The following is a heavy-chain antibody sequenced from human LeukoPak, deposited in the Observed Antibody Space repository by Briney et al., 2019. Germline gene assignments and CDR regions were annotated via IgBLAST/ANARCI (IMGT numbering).Heavy chain of an antibody. V-gene: IGHV4-4*07. CDR2: IYDTGST. J-gene: IGHJ3*01. Sequence: SDTLSLTCTVSGGSISFYYWSWIRQTADKGLEWIGRIYDTGSTDYNPSLKSRVTMSVGTSNIHFSLKMSSVTAADAAVYYCARGIATTPERAFDLWGQGTMVTVSS. CDR3: ARGIATTPERAFDL. CDR1: GGSISFYY. D-gene: IGHD2-21*01.